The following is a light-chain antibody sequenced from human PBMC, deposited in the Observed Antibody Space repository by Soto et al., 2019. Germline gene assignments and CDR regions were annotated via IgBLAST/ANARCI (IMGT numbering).Light chain of an antibody. J-gene: IGKJ2*01. CDR2: GAS. Sequence: EIVVTQSPGTLSLSPGERATLSCRASQSVRSSFLAWYQQKPGQAPRLLISGASSRATGIPDRFSGSGSGTDFTLTISRLEPEDFAVYYCQQYGSSPYTFGQGTKLEIK. V-gene: IGKV3-20*01. CDR1: QSVRSSF. CDR3: QQYGSSPYT.